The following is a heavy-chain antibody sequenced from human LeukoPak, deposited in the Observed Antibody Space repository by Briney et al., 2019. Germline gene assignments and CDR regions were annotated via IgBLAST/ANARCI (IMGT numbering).Heavy chain of an antibody. Sequence: SVKVSCKASGGTFSSYAISWVRQAPGQGLEWMGGIIPIFGTANYAQKFQGRVTITADKSTSTAYMELSSLRSEDTAVYYCARRGDLYESLYYFDYWGQGTLVTVSS. D-gene: IGHD2-21*01. V-gene: IGHV1-69*06. CDR1: GGTFSSYA. CDR3: ARRGDLYESLYYFDY. CDR2: IIPIFGTA. J-gene: IGHJ4*02.